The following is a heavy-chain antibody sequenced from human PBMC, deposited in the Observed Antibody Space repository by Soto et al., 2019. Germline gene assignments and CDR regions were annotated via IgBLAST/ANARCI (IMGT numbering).Heavy chain of an antibody. V-gene: IGHV4-59*01. Sequence: SETLSLTCTVSGCSISSYYWSWIRQPPGKGLELIGYIYYSGSTNYNPSLKSRVTISVDTSKNQFSLKLSSVTAADTAVYYFSRGRGGWFINQLLNAFDIWGQGTMVTVSS. D-gene: IGHD2-2*01. CDR3: SRGRGGWFINQLLNAFDI. CDR2: IYYSGST. J-gene: IGHJ3*02. CDR1: GCSISSYY.